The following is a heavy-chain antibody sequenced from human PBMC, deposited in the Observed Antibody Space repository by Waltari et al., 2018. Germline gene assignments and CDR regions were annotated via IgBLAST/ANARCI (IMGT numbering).Heavy chain of an antibody. D-gene: IGHD1-26*01. CDR1: GSTFDDYA. J-gene: IGHJ3*02. CDR2: VSGNSGSI. Sequence: EVQLVESGGGLVQPGRSLRLSFAASGSTFDDYAMHWVRQAPGKGLEWVSGVSGNSGSIGYAYSVKGRFTSSRDNAKNSLYLQMNRLRAEDTAVYYCAKDIGGLYSGSSGAFDIWGQGTMVTVSS. V-gene: IGHV3-9*01. CDR3: AKDIGGLYSGSSGAFDI.